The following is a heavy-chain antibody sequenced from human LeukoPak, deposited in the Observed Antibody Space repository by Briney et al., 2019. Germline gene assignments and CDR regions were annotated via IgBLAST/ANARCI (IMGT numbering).Heavy chain of an antibody. CDR2: ISASGGNT. Sequence: PGGSLRLSCAASGFTFSGSAMRWARQAPGKGLEWVSSISASGGNTYYADSVKGRFTISRDNSKNTLYLQMNSLRAEDTAMYYCAKHRMVRGIITDYYFDYWGQGTLVTVSS. V-gene: IGHV3-23*01. D-gene: IGHD3-10*01. CDR1: GFTFSGSA. J-gene: IGHJ4*02. CDR3: AKHRMVRGIITDYYFDY.